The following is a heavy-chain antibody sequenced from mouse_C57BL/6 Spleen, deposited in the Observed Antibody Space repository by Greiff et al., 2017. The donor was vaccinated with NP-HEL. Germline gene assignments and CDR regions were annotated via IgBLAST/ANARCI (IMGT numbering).Heavy chain of an antibody. CDR3: ARRNYGSNYYAMDY. D-gene: IGHD1-1*01. J-gene: IGHJ4*01. Sequence: LQQSGASVKLSCKATGYTFTGYWIEWVKQRPGHGLEWIGEILPGSGSTNYNEKFKGKATFTADTSSNTAYMQLSSLTTEDSAIYYGARRNYGSNYYAMDYWGQGTSVTVSS. CDR1: GYTFTGYW. CDR2: ILPGSGST. V-gene: IGHV1-9*01.